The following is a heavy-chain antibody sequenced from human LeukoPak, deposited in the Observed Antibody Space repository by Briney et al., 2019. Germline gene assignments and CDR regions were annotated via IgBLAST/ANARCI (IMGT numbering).Heavy chain of an antibody. CDR2: IRDTGRNT. V-gene: IGHV3-30*02. CDR1: GFPSTKYG. J-gene: IGHJ4*02. Sequence: GGSLRLPCAASGFPSTKYGMHWVRQAPGKGLEWVAFIRDTGRNTYYADSVKGRFTISRDTSKNTLYLQMNSLRTEDTSVYYCAKDSGTWNVDYWGQGTLVTVSS. D-gene: IGHD1-1*01. CDR3: AKDSGTWNVDY.